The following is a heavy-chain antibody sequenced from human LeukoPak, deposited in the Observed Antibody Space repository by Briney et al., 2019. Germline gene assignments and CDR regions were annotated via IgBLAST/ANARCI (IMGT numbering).Heavy chain of an antibody. D-gene: IGHD6-13*01. CDR2: ISYDGSNK. Sequence: GGSLRLSCAASGFTFSSYGMHWVRQAPGKGLEWVAVISYDGSNKYYADSVKGRFTISRDNSKNTLYRQMNSLRAEDTAVYYCAKDQQNLNFDYWGQGTLVTVSS. V-gene: IGHV3-30*18. J-gene: IGHJ4*02. CDR3: AKDQQNLNFDY. CDR1: GFTFSSYG.